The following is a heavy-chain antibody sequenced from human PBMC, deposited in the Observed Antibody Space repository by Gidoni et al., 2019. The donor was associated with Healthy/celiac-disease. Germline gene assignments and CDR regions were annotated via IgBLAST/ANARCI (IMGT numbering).Heavy chain of an antibody. J-gene: IGHJ6*02. D-gene: IGHD4-17*01. CDR1: GFTFRSCA. Sequence: EVQLLESEGGLVQPGGSLRLSCAASGFTFRSCAMSWVRQAPGKGLRCVSAISASGGSTYYADAVKGRFTISRDNSKNTLYLQMNSLSAEDTAVYYCAKAAGLRPTTRYYYGMYVWGQGTTVTVSS. CDR3: AKAAGLRPTTRYYYGMYV. CDR2: ISASGGST. V-gene: IGHV3-23*01.